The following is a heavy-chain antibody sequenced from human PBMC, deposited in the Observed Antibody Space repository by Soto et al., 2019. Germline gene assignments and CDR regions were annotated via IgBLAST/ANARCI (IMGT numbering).Heavy chain of an antibody. CDR2: IYYSGST. D-gene: IGHD6-6*01. Sequence: PXETLSLTCTVSGCSISSYYWSWIRQPPGKGLEWIGYIYYSGSTNYNPSLKSRVTISVDTSKNQFSLKLSSVTAADTAVYYCARDPGVAARPPYYYYGMDVWGQGTTVTVSS. CDR1: GCSISSYY. CDR3: ARDPGVAARPPYYYYGMDV. J-gene: IGHJ6*02. V-gene: IGHV4-59*01.